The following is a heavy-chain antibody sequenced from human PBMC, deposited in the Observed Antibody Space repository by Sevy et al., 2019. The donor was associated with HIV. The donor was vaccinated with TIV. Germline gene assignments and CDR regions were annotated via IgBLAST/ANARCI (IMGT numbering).Heavy chain of an antibody. D-gene: IGHD3-22*01. J-gene: IGHJ3*02. CDR1: GFTFISYA. CDR3: AGGRYDSSGSFDAFDI. V-gene: IGHV3-23*01. CDR2: IYGSSGAT. Sequence: GGSLRLSCKPSGFTFISYAMNWVRQAPGKGLEWVSTIYGSSGATYYGDSVKGRFTISRVNSKNTLYLQMNSLRTEDTAVYYCAGGRYDSSGSFDAFDIWGQGTMVTVSS.